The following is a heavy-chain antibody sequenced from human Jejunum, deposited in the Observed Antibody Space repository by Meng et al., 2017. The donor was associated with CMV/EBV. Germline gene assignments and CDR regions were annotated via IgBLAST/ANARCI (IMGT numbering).Heavy chain of an antibody. CDR1: GGSISNYS. CDR2: VYSSGSA. D-gene: IGHD2-21*01. CDR3: ARGHGLLRPSDT. Sequence: CRVSGGSISNYSWTWIRQSPGKGLEWVAHVYSSGSANYNPSLQSRVTMSVDASKNQFFLNLSSVTAADTAVYYCARGHGLLRPSDTWGQGLLVTVSS. V-gene: IGHV4-4*07. J-gene: IGHJ4*02.